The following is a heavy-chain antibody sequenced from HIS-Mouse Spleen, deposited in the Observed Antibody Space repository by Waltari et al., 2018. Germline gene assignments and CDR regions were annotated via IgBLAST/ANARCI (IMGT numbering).Heavy chain of an antibody. CDR1: GGPISSSSYY. CDR2: IYYRGST. Sequence: QLQLQESGPGLVKPSETLSLTRTVSGGPISSSSYYRGWTRQPPGKGLEWIGSIYYRGSTYYNPSLKSRVTISVDTSKNQFSLKLSSVTAADTAVYYCAREIPYSSSWYDWYFDLWGRGTLVTVSS. V-gene: IGHV4-39*07. J-gene: IGHJ2*01. D-gene: IGHD6-13*01. CDR3: AREIPYSSSWYDWYFDL.